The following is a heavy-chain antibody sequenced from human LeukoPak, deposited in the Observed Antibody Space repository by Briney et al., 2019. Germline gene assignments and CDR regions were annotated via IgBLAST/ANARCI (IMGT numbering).Heavy chain of an antibody. V-gene: IGHV3-30-3*01. J-gene: IGHJ3*02. CDR2: ISYDGSNK. D-gene: IGHD1-7*01. CDR3: ARDGTTLDAFDI. Sequence: GGSLRLSCAASGFTFSRYAMHWLRQAPGKGLEWVAVISYDGSNKYYADSVKGRFTISRDNSKNTLYLQMNSLRAEDTAVYYCARDGTTLDAFDIWGQGTMVTVSS. CDR1: GFTFSRYA.